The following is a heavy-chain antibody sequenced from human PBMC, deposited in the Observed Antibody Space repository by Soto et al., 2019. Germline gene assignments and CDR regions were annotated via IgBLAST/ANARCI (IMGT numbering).Heavy chain of an antibody. CDR3: SREGSVLLWFGELLPPGGMDV. CDR1: GFTFSSYS. Sequence: HPGGSLRLSCAASGFTFSSYSMNWVRQAPGKGLEWVSYISSSSSTIYYADSVKGRFTISRDNAKNSLYLQMNSLRDEDTAVYYCSREGSVLLWFGELLPPGGMDVWGQGTTVTVSS. CDR2: ISSSSSTI. D-gene: IGHD3-10*01. J-gene: IGHJ6*02. V-gene: IGHV3-48*02.